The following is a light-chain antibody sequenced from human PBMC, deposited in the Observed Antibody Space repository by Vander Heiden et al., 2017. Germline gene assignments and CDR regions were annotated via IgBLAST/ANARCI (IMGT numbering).Light chain of an antibody. V-gene: IGKV3-11*01. CDR1: QSVSSY. CDR2: EAS. CDR3: QQRSNGPS. Sequence: EIVLTQSPATLSLSPGERATLSCRASQSVSSYLAWYQQKPGQAPRLLIYEASNRATGIPARFSGSGSGTDFTLTISSLEPEDFAVYYCQQRSNGPSFGGGTKVEIK. J-gene: IGKJ4*01.